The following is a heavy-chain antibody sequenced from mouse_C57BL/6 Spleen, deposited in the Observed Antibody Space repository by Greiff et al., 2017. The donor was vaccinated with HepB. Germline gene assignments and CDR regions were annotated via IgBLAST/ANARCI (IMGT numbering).Heavy chain of an antibody. D-gene: IGHD2-1*01. V-gene: IGHV1-69*01. J-gene: IGHJ3*01. CDR3: ARGDYGNISWFAY. CDR1: GYTFTSYW. CDR2: IDPSDSYT. Sequence: QVQLQQPGAELVMPGASVKLSCKASGYTFTSYWMHWVKQRPGQGLEWIGEIDPSDSYTNYNQKFKGKSTLTVDKSSSTAYMQLSSLTSEDSAVYHCARGDYGNISWFAYWGQGTLVTVSA.